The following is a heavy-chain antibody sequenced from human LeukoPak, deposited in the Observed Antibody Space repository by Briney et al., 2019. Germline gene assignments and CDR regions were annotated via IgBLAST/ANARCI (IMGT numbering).Heavy chain of an antibody. Sequence: ASVKVSCKASGYTFTGYYMHWVRQAPGQGLEWMGWINPNSGGTNYAQQFQGRVTMTRDTSITTAYMELSRLRSDDTAVYYCAKLDLLGYWGQGTLVTVSS. CDR2: INPNSGGT. J-gene: IGHJ4*02. CDR1: GYTFTGYY. CDR3: AKLDLLGY. D-gene: IGHD2-15*01. V-gene: IGHV1-2*02.